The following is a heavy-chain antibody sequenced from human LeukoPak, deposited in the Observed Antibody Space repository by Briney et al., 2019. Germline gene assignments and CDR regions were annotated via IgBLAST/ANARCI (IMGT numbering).Heavy chain of an antibody. V-gene: IGHV3-48*03. CDR1: GFTFSSYV. Sequence: GGSLRLSCAASGFTFSSYVMHWVRQVPGKGLEWVSHISISGRTTKYVDSVKGRFTISRDNSRDTLYLQMNSLRAEDTAIYYCAKYLGVGGWLQFEGIWGQGTLVTVSS. J-gene: IGHJ4*02. D-gene: IGHD5-24*01. CDR2: ISISGRTT. CDR3: AKYLGVGGWLQFEGI.